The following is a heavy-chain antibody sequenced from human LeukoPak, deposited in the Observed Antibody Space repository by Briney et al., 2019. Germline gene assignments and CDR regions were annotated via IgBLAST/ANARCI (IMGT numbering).Heavy chain of an antibody. Sequence: PGGSLRLPCAASGFTFSSHGMHWVRQAPGKGLEWVAFIWYDESYKYYGDSVRGRFTISRDKSKNTLYLQMNSLRAEDTAVYYCARCSGSYSLYSNYYYYYMDVWGKGTTVPVSS. CDR1: GFTFSSHG. CDR3: ARCSGSYSLYSNYYYYYMDV. D-gene: IGHD1-26*01. CDR2: IWYDESYK. J-gene: IGHJ6*03. V-gene: IGHV3-33*01.